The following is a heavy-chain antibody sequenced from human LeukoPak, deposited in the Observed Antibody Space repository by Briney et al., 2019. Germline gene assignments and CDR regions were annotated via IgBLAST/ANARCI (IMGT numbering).Heavy chain of an antibody. CDR3: ARVTGSIPEWFDP. V-gene: IGHV1-8*01. J-gene: IGHJ5*02. Sequence: GASVKVSCRASGHTFTSYDINWVRQATGQGLEWMGWMNPNSGNIGYAQKFQGRVTMTRNTSISTAYMELSSLRSEDTAVYYCARVTGSIPEWFDPWGQGTLVTVSS. D-gene: IGHD1-14*01. CDR2: MNPNSGNI. CDR1: GHTFTSYD.